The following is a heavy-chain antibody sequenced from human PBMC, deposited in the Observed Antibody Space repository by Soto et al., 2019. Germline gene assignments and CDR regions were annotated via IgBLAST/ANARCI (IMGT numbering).Heavy chain of an antibody. D-gene: IGHD1-1*01. CDR2: IYYSGST. Sequence: QLQLQESGPGLVKPSETLSLTCTVSGGSFDSTGYYWAWVRQPPGKGLEWIAYIYYSGSTYYNPSLKSRLTISVDTSRNQPYLRLSSVTAADTAVYYSAKVPIVGTTPDYFDYWGQGTLVTVSS. J-gene: IGHJ4*02. CDR1: GGSFDSTGYY. CDR3: AKVPIVGTTPDYFDY. V-gene: IGHV4-39*01.